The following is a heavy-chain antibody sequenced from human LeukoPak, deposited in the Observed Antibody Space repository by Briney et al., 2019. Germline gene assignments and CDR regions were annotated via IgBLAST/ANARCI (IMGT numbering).Heavy chain of an antibody. CDR3: ARDPVAAAGTAFDY. D-gene: IGHD6-13*01. J-gene: IGHJ4*02. CDR2: IYHSGSI. Sequence: GSLRLSCAASGFTFSSYSMNWVRQPPGKGLEWIAEIYHSGSIHYNPSLKSRVTISVDKSRNQISLRLNSVTAADTAVYYCARDPVAAAGTAFDYWGQGALVTVSA. V-gene: IGHV4-4*02. CDR1: GFTFSSYS.